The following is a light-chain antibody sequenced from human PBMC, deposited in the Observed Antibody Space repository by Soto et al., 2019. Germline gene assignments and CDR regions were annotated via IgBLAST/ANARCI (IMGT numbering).Light chain of an antibody. J-gene: IGKJ1*01. CDR1: QGISNY. CDR3: QQYHSSWT. V-gene: IGKV1-27*01. Sequence: DIQMTQSPSSLSASVGDRVTITCRASQGISNYLAWYQQKPGKVPKLLIYAASTLQSGVPSRFSGSGSGTEFTLTISSLQPEDFATYYCQQYHSSWTFGQGTKVDIK. CDR2: AAS.